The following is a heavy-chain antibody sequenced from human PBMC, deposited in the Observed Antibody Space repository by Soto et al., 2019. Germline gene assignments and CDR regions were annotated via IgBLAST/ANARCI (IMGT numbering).Heavy chain of an antibody. J-gene: IGHJ4*02. D-gene: IGHD2-15*01. CDR2: ISGSGGST. V-gene: IGHV3-23*01. CDR3: AKPLHCSGGSCYSGFDY. CDR1: GFTFSSYA. Sequence: EVQLLESGGGLVQPGGSLRLSCAASGFTFSSYAMSWVRQAPGKGLEWVSAISGSGGSTYYADSVKGRFTISRDNSKNTLYLKMNSLRAEDTAVYYCAKPLHCSGGSCYSGFDYWGQGTLVTVSS.